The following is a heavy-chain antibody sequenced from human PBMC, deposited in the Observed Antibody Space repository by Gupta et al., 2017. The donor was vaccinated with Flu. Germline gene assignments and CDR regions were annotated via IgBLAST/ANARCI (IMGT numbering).Heavy chain of an antibody. D-gene: IGHD3-16*02. J-gene: IGHJ4*02. Sequence: SWIRQPPGKGLEWIGEINHSGSTNYNPSLKSRVTISVDTSKNQFSLKLSSVTAADTAVYYCARHNHYGAFGGVIRNFFDYWGQGTLVTVSS. CDR3: ARHNHYGAFGGVIRNFFDY. CDR2: INHSGST. V-gene: IGHV4-34*01.